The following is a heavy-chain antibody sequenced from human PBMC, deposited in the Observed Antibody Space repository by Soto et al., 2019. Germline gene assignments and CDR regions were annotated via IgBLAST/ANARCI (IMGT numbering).Heavy chain of an antibody. Sequence: SETLSLTCAVCGGSFSGYYWSWIRQPPGKGLEWIGEINHSGSTNYSPSLKSRVTISVDTSKNQFSLKLSSVTAADTAVYYCASTAARRNHYYYYYGMDVWGQGTTVTVSS. CDR3: ASTAARRNHYYYYYGMDV. J-gene: IGHJ6*02. CDR2: INHSGST. V-gene: IGHV4-34*01. D-gene: IGHD6-6*01. CDR1: GGSFSGYY.